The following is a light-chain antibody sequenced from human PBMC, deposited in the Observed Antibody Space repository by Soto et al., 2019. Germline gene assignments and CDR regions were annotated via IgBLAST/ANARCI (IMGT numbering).Light chain of an antibody. CDR3: QQRSNWPPIT. J-gene: IGKJ5*01. CDR2: DAS. CDR1: QGVSSK. V-gene: IGKV3-11*01. Sequence: EIVMTQSPATLSVSPGERATLSCRASQGVSSKLAWFQQKPGQSPRLLIFDASTRATGIPARFSGSGSGTDFTLTISSLEPEDFAVYYCQQRSNWPPITFGQGTRLEIK.